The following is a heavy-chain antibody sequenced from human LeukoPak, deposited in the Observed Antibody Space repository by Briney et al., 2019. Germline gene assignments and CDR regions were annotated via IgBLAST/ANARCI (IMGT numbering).Heavy chain of an antibody. D-gene: IGHD3-22*01. Sequence: ASVKVSCKASGYTFTSYDINWVRQATGQGLEWMGWMNPNSGNTGYAQKFQGRVTMTRNTSISTAYMELSSLRSEDTAVYYCARGLGSGYHLVLRYYYYMDVWGKGTTVTVSS. J-gene: IGHJ6*03. CDR3: ARGLGSGYHLVLRYYYYMDV. CDR1: GYTFTSYD. V-gene: IGHV1-8*01. CDR2: MNPNSGNT.